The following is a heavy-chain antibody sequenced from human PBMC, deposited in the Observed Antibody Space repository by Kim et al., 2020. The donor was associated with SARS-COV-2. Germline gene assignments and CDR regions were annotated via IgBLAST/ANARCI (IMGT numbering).Heavy chain of an antibody. CDR3: AKDQYYYGSGSYYRVGYIDY. Sequence: GGSLRLSCAASGFTFDDYAMHWVRQAPGKGLEWVSGISWNSGSIGYADSVKGRFTISRDNAKNSLYLQMNSLRAEDTALYYCAKDQYYYGSGSYYRVGYIDYWGQGTLVTVSS. CDR1: GFTFDDYA. CDR2: ISWNSGSI. D-gene: IGHD3-10*01. V-gene: IGHV3-9*01. J-gene: IGHJ4*02.